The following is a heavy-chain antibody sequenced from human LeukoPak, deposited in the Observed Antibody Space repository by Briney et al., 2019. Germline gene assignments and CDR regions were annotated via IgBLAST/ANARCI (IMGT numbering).Heavy chain of an antibody. D-gene: IGHD1-26*01. J-gene: IGHJ4*02. Sequence: ASVKVSCKASGYTFTSYYMHWVRQAPGQGLEWMGIINPSGGSTSYAQKFQGRVTITTDESTSTAYMELSSLRSEDTAVYYCARAYKGGSYVTADYWGQGTLVTVSS. V-gene: IGHV1-46*01. CDR1: GYTFTSYY. CDR3: ARAYKGGSYVTADY. CDR2: INPSGGST.